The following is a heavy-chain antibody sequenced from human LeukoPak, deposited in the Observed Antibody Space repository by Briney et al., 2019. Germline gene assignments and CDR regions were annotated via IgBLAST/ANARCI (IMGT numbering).Heavy chain of an antibody. Sequence: GGSLRLSCAASGFTFSSYAMSWVRQAPGKGLEWVSAIGGSSDFTYYAEYVKGRFTISRGNSKKTLCLQMNSLRAEDTAVYYCAKADRGWGVITKDWGQGTLVTVSS. D-gene: IGHD3-10*01. CDR2: IGGSSDFT. V-gene: IGHV3-23*01. CDR3: AKADRGWGVITKD. J-gene: IGHJ4*02. CDR1: GFTFSSYA.